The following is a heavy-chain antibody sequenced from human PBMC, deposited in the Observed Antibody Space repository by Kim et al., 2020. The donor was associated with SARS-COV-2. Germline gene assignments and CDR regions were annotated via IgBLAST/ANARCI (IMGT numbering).Heavy chain of an antibody. CDR3: TRLIGGDYFGDAFDI. J-gene: IGHJ3*02. V-gene: IGHV3-49*02. D-gene: IGHD4-17*01. Sequence: ASVKCRFTISRDDSKSIAYLQMNSLKTEDTAVYYCTRLIGGDYFGDAFDIWGQGTMVTVSS.